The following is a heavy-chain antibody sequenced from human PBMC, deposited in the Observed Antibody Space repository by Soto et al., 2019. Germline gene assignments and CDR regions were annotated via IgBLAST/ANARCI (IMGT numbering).Heavy chain of an antibody. Sequence: QVQLQESGPGLVKPSGTLSLTCAVSSGSISSSTWWSWVRQAPGKGLEWIGEIYHTGSTKYNPSLKSRITMSVDKSKNPFSLKLNSVTAADSAVYYCATSADYIWGSVWGQGTLVTVSS. CDR1: SGSISSSTW. J-gene: IGHJ4*02. CDR2: IYHTGST. V-gene: IGHV4-4*02. CDR3: ATSADYIWGSV. D-gene: IGHD3-16*01.